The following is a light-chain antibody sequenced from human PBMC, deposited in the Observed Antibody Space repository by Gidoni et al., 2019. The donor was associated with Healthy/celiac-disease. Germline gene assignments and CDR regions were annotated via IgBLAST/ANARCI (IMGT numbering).Light chain of an antibody. CDR3: QQYNSYSPWT. CDR1: QSISSW. CDR2: KAS. Sequence: DSQMTQSPSTLSASVGDRVTSTCRASQSISSWLAWYQQKPGKAPKLLIYKASSLESGVPSRFSGSGSGTEFTLTISSLQPDDFATYYCQQYNSYSPWTFGQGTKVEIK. V-gene: IGKV1-5*03. J-gene: IGKJ1*01.